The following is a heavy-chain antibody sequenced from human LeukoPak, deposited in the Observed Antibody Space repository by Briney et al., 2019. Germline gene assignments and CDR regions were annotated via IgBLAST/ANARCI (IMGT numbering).Heavy chain of an antibody. V-gene: IGHV1-69*02. CDR2: IIPILGIA. CDR1: GCTFSIYT. Sequence: GASVKVCFNASGCTFSIYTISWVRQPPGQGLELMGRIIPILGIANYAQKFQGRVTITADKSTSTAYMELSSLRSEDTAVYYCASCSGGSCYSFDYWGQGTLVTVSS. J-gene: IGHJ4*02. D-gene: IGHD2-15*01. CDR3: ASCSGGSCYSFDY.